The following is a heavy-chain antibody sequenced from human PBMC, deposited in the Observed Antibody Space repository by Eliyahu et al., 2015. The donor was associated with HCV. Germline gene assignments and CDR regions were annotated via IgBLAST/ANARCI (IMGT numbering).Heavy chain of an antibody. CDR2: IYYSGST. Sequence: QLQLPDSGPGLVKPSETLSLTCTXSGGSXXXXSYYWGWIRQPPGKGLEWIGSIYYSGSTYYNPSLKSRVTISVDTSKNQFSLKLSSVTAADTAVYYCARRGYSGYDYGGWFDPWGQGTLVTVSS. CDR1: GGSXXXXSYY. V-gene: IGHV4-39*01. D-gene: IGHD5-12*01. CDR3: ARRGYSGYDYGGWFDP. J-gene: IGHJ5*02.